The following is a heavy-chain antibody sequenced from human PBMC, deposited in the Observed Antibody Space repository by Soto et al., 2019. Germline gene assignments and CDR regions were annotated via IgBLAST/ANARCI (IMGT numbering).Heavy chain of an antibody. CDR1: GFSFSNYN. J-gene: IGHJ4*02. V-gene: IGHV3-48*02. CDR2: ITDSSDTV. Sequence: PGGSLRLSCVASGFSFSNYNMNWVRQAPGQGLEWVSYITDSSDTVHYADSVRGRFTISRDNAESSLYLQMNSLRDGDTAVYFCARDFGHGYYLDYWGRGTLVTVSS. CDR3: ARDFGHGYYLDY. D-gene: IGHD3-3*01.